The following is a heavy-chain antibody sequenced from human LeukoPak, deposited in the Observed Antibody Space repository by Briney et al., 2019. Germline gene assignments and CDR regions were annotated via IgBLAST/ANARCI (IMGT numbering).Heavy chain of an antibody. CDR1: GGSISSGGYY. V-gene: IGHV4-31*03. J-gene: IGHJ4*02. CDR2: IYYSGST. CDR3: VRVNYRDIVATIFDY. Sequence: SETLSLTCTVSGGSISSGGYYWSWIRQHPGKGLEWIGYIYYSGSTYYNPSLKSRVTISVDTSKNQFSLKLSSVTAADTAVYYCVRVNYRDIVATIFDYWGQGTLVTVSS. D-gene: IGHD5-12*01.